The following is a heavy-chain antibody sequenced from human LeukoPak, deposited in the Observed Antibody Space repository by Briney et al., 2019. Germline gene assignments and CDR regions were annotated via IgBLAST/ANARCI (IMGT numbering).Heavy chain of an antibody. V-gene: IGHV4-39*02. J-gene: IGHJ4*02. CDR3: AREAYGDWYYFDY. CDR2: IYYSGST. CDR1: GGSISSSSYY. D-gene: IGHD4-17*01. Sequence: SPSETLSLTCTVSGGSISSSSYYWGWIRQPPGKGLEWIGSIYYSGSTYYNPSLKSRVTISVDTSKNQFSLKLSSVTAADTAVYYCAREAYGDWYYFDYWGQGTLVTVSS.